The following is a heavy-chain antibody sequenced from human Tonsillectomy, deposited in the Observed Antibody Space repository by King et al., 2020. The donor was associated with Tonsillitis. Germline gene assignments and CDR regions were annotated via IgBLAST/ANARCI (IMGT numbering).Heavy chain of an antibody. J-gene: IGHJ4*02. D-gene: IGHD3-10*01. CDR1: GFTFSSYG. V-gene: IGHV3-30*18. CDR3: AKDLYGAGTYRDFDY. CDR2: ILNDGSDQ. Sequence: VQLVESGGGVVQPGRSLRLSCEVSGFTFSSYGMHWVRQAPGKGLEWVAVILNDGSDQYYVDSVKGRFTISRDNSKNTLYLQMNSLRAEDTAVYHCAKDLYGAGTYRDFDYWGQGTLVTVSS.